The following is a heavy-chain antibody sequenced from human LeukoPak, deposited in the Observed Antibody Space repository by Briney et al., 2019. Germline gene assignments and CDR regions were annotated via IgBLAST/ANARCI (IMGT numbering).Heavy chain of an antibody. CDR1: GYTFTGYY. J-gene: IGHJ4*02. D-gene: IGHD1-26*01. CDR2: ISAYNGNT. V-gene: IGHV1-18*04. CDR3: ARDSGSYFDY. Sequence: ASVKVSCKASGYTFTGYYMHWVRQAPGQGLEWMGWISAYNGNTNYAQKLQGRVTMTTDTSTSTAYMELRSLRSDDTAVYYCARDSGSYFDYWGQGTLVTVSS.